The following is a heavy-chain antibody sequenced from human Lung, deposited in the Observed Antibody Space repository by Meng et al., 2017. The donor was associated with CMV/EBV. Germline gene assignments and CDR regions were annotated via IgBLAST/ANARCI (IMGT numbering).Heavy chain of an antibody. J-gene: IGHJ4*02. CDR1: GISVSSNY. Sequence: ESXKISCATSGISVSSNYMTWVRQAPGKGLEWVSVIYTGGSTYYADSVQGRFTNSRDNSKNTLYLPMNSLSAGDKAVYYCARDHAVTGSGIDYWGQGPLVTVSS. CDR2: IYTGGST. CDR3: ARDHAVTGSGIDY. D-gene: IGHD6-19*01. V-gene: IGHV3-66*01.